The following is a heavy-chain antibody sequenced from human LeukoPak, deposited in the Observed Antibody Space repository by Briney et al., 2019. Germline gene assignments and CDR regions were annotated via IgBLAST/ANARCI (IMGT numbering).Heavy chain of an antibody. CDR2: IRYDGSNK. CDR1: GFTFSSYG. D-gene: IGHD3-16*02. Sequence: TGGSLRLSCAASGFTFSSYGMHWVRQAPGKGLEWVAFIRYDGSNKYYADSVKGRFTISRDNSKNTLYLQMNSLRAEDTAVYYCARDQRIMITFGGVIVPGNFDYWGQGTLVTVSS. V-gene: IGHV3-30*02. J-gene: IGHJ4*02. CDR3: ARDQRIMITFGGVIVPGNFDY.